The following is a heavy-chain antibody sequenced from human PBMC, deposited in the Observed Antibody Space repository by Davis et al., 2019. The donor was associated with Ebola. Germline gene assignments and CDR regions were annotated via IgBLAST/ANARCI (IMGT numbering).Heavy chain of an antibody. D-gene: IGHD6-19*01. CDR1: GGTFSSHA. CDR3: ARVRSTSGWRYYFDY. CDR2: IIPILGAT. Sequence: AASVKVSCKASGGTFSSHAVSWVRQAPGQGLEWMGGIIPILGATNYAQSFQGRVTITADESTSTAYMELSSLRSEDTAVYYCARVRSTSGWRYYFDYWGQGTLVTVSS. V-gene: IGHV1-69*13. J-gene: IGHJ4*02.